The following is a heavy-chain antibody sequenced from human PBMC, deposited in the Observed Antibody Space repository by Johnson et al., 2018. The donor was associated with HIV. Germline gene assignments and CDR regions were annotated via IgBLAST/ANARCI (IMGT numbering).Heavy chain of an antibody. V-gene: IGHV3-30*18. J-gene: IGHJ3*02. CDR2: MSYDGSNE. CDR1: GFSFSSYD. D-gene: IGHD3-16*01. CDR3: AKPPSMGADAFDI. Sequence: QEQLVESGGGVVPPGRSLRVSCGASGFSFSSYDMHWVRQAPGKGLEWVAVMSYDGSNEYYGDSVKGRFNISRDNSKNTLYLQMNSLKTEDTGVYYCAKPPSMGADAFDIWGQGTMVTVSS.